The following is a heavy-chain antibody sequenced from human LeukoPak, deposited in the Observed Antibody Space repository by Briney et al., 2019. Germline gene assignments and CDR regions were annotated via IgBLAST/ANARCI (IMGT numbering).Heavy chain of an antibody. D-gene: IGHD6-19*01. CDR3: VRDRWPGLGDF. CDR2: VYSGGTT. Sequence: PGGSLRLSCAASGFTVSENYMSWVRQAPGKGLEWVSIVYSGGTTYYADPVKGRFTISRGNSKNTLYLQMRSLRAEDTAVYYCVRDRWPGLGDFWGQGTTVTVSS. J-gene: IGHJ6*02. V-gene: IGHV3-66*01. CDR1: GFTVSENY.